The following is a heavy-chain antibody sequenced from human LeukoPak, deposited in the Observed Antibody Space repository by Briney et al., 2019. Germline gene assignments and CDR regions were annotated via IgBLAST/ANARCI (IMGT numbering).Heavy chain of an antibody. Sequence: SVKVSCKASGGTFSSYAISWVRQAPGQGLEWMGGIIPIFGTANYAQKFQGRVTITTDESTSTAYMELGSLRSEETAVYYCAAGNWFVPWGQGTLVTVSS. CDR2: IIPIFGTA. J-gene: IGHJ5*02. V-gene: IGHV1-69*05. D-gene: IGHD1-14*01. CDR1: GGTFSSYA. CDR3: AAGNWFVP.